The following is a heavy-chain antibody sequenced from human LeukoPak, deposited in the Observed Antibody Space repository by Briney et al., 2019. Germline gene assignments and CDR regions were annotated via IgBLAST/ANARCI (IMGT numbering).Heavy chain of an antibody. CDR1: GAPVNNHH. CDR3: ARDKVVVAASGKYYFDY. D-gene: IGHD2-15*01. J-gene: IGHJ4*02. Sequence: PSETLSLTCSVSGAPVNNHHWGWIRQPAGKGLEWIGRITASGSTNYTPSLRSRVTTSVDKSKNQLFLRLASVTAADTAVYYCARDKVVVAASGKYYFDYWGQGTLVAVSS. V-gene: IGHV4-4*07. CDR2: ITASGST.